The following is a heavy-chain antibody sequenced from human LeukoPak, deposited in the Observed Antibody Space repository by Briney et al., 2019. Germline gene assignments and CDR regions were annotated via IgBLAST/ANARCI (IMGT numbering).Heavy chain of an antibody. CDR3: AGATLIAPRPGYFDY. D-gene: IGHD6-6*01. V-gene: IGHV4-59*01. CDR2: IYYSGST. CDR1: GGSISSYY. Sequence: SSETLSLTCTVSGGSISSYYWSWIRQPPGKGLEWLGDIYYSGSTNYNPSLKSRVTISVDTSKKQFSLKLSSVTATDTAVYYCAGATLIAPRPGYFDYWGQGTLVTVSS. J-gene: IGHJ4*02.